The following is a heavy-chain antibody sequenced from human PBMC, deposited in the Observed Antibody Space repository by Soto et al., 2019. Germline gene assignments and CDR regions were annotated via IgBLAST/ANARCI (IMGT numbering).Heavy chain of an antibody. J-gene: IGHJ6*02. V-gene: IGHV3-7*03. Sequence: PGGSLRLSCAASGFTFTTYWMTWVRPAPGKGLEWVANIKQDGSEKYYVDSVQGRFTISRDNAKNSLYLQMNSLRAEDTAVYYCARARYSGSYTRYYGMQVWGQGTTVTVSS. CDR2: IKQDGSEK. CDR1: GFTFTTYW. D-gene: IGHD1-26*01. CDR3: ARARYSGSYTRYYGMQV.